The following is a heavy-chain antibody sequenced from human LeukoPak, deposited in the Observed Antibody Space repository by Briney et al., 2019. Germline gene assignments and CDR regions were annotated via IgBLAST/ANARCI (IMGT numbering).Heavy chain of an antibody. CDR3: ARLTVTKYDY. CDR1: GFTFDSYA. CDR2: ISGSGGST. D-gene: IGHD4-17*01. Sequence: GGSLRLSCAASGFTFDSYAMSWVRQAPGKGLEWVSSISGSGGSTYYADSVKGRFTISRDNSKNTLYLQMNSLRAEDTAVYSCARLTVTKYDYWGQGTLVTVSS. V-gene: IGHV3-23*01. J-gene: IGHJ4*02.